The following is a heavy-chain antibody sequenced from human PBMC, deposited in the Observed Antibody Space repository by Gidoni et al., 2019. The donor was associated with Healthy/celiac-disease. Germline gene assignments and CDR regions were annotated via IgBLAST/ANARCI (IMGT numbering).Heavy chain of an antibody. CDR2: IIPIFGTA. J-gene: IGHJ5*02. CDR3: ARDLTVAGTGNWFDP. D-gene: IGHD6-19*01. Sequence: QVPLVQSGAEVNKPASSAPVSCKASGGTFSSYAISWLRQAPGQGIEWMGGIIPIFGTANYAQKFQGRVTITADESTSTAYMELSSLRSEDTAVYYCARDLTVAGTGNWFDPWGQGTLVTVSS. CDR1: GGTFSSYA. V-gene: IGHV1-69*01.